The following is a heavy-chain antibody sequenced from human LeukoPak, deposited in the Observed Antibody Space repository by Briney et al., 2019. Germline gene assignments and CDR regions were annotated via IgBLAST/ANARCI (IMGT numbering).Heavy chain of an antibody. V-gene: IGHV3-30-3*01. J-gene: IGHJ4*02. Sequence: PGRSLRLSCAASGFTFSSYAMHWVRQAPGKGLERVAVISYDGSNKYYADSVKGRFTISRDNSKNTLYLQMNSLRAEDTAVYYCARSGSGSYYSRPSDYWGQGTLVTVSS. CDR3: ARSGSGSYYSRPSDY. D-gene: IGHD3-10*01. CDR1: GFTFSSYA. CDR2: ISYDGSNK.